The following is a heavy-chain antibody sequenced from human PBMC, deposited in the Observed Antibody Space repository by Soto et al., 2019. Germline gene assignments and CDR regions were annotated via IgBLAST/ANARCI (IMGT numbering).Heavy chain of an antibody. CDR3: VPLCRYCSTTTPS. V-gene: IGHV3-23*01. CDR1: GFTFSTYA. Sequence: EVQLLESGGGLVQPGGSLRLSCAASGFTFSTYAMSWVRQAPRKGLEWVSAISGNGGDYTYYADSVKGRFTISRDNSKNTLYLQMNSLRAEDTDVYYCVPLCRYCSTTTPSWGQGTLVTVSS. D-gene: IGHD2-2*01. J-gene: IGHJ4*02. CDR2: ISGNGGDYT.